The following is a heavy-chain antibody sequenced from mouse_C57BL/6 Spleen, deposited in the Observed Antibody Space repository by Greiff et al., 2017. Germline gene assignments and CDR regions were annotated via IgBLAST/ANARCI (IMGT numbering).Heavy chain of an antibody. CDR1: GYAFSSSW. D-gene: IGHD2-10*01. J-gene: IGHJ4*01. CDR3: AREAYLDYAMDY. V-gene: IGHV1-82*01. CDR2: IYPGDGDT. Sequence: QVQLQQSGPELVKPGASVKISCKASGYAFSSSWMNWVKQRPGKGLEWIGRIYPGDGDTNYNGKFKGKATLTADKSSSTAYMQLSSLTSEDSAVYFCAREAYLDYAMDYWGQGTSVTVSS.